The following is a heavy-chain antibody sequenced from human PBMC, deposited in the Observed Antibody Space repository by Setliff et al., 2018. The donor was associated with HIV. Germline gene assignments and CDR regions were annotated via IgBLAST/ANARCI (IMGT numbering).Heavy chain of an antibody. CDR1: GFTFNKVW. J-gene: IGHJ1*01. Sequence: GSLRLSCAASGFTFNKVWMNWVRQAPGKGLEWSGRIKSERDGGTKDYAAPVKGRFTISVDDSKTPLYLQMNSLKTEDTAIYYCTTKPPAADFQHWGQGTLVTVSS. V-gene: IGHV3-15*07. D-gene: IGHD2-2*01. CDR2: IKSERDGGTK. CDR3: TTKPPAADFQH.